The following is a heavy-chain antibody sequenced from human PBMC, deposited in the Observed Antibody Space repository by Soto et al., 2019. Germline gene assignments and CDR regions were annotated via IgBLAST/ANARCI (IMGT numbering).Heavy chain of an antibody. Sequence: GGSLRLSCAASGFTVSSNYMSWVRQAPGKGLEWVSVIYSGGSTYYADSVKGRFTISRDNSKNTLYLQMNGLRAEDTAVYYCARGKCSGGSCYHYYYYMDVWGKGTTVTVSS. D-gene: IGHD2-15*01. CDR2: IYSGGST. J-gene: IGHJ6*03. CDR3: ARGKCSGGSCYHYYYYMDV. CDR1: GFTVSSNY. V-gene: IGHV3-66*01.